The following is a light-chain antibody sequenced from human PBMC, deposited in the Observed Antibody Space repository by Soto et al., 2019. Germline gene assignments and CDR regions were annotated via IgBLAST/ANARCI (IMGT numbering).Light chain of an antibody. CDR1: MRDIGAYNL. J-gene: IGLJ3*02. Sequence: QSALTQPASVSGSPGQSITISCAGTMRDIGAYNLVSWYQQHPGKTPKFMIYEVSKRPSGVPDRFSGSKSGNTASLTVSGLQAEDEADYYCVSYAGSNIWMFGGGTKLTVL. CDR2: EVS. CDR3: VSYAGSNIWM. V-gene: IGLV2-8*01.